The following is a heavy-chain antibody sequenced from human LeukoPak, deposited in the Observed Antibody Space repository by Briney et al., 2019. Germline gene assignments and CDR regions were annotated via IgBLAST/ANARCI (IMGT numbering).Heavy chain of an antibody. D-gene: IGHD3-16*02. CDR2: IYYSGST. CDR3: ARLRLGELSFSWYFDL. CDR1: GGSICSYY. Sequence: SETLSLTCTVSGGSICSYYWSWIREPPGKGVEWIGYIYYSGSTNYNPSLKSRVTISVDTSKNQFSLKLSSVTAADTAVYYCARLRLGELSFSWYFDLWGRGTLVTVSS. V-gene: IGHV4-59*01. J-gene: IGHJ2*01.